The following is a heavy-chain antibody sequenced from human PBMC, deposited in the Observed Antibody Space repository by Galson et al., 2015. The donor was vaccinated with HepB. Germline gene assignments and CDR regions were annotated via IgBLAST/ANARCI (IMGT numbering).Heavy chain of an antibody. Sequence: SLRLSCAASGFTFSSYGMHWVRQAPGKGLEWVAVISYDGSNKYYADSVKGRFTISRDNSKNTLYLQMNSLRAEGTAVYYCAKDMYQLLYYTADFDSWGQGTLVTVSS. CDR1: GFTFSSYG. V-gene: IGHV3-30*18. CDR2: ISYDGSNK. D-gene: IGHD2-2*02. CDR3: AKDMYQLLYYTADFDS. J-gene: IGHJ4*02.